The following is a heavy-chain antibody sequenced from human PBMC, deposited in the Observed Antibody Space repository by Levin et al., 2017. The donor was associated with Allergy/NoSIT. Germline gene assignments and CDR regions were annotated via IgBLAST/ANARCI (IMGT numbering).Heavy chain of an antibody. CDR2: IDPSDSYT. Sequence: GGSLRLSCKGSGYSFTSYWISWVRQMPGKGLEWMGRIDPSDSYTNYSPSFQGHVTISADKSISTAYLQWSSLKASDTAMYYCALRGSGSSHFDYWGQGTLVTVSS. J-gene: IGHJ4*02. D-gene: IGHD3-10*01. V-gene: IGHV5-10-1*01. CDR3: ALRGSGSSHFDY. CDR1: GYSFTSYW.